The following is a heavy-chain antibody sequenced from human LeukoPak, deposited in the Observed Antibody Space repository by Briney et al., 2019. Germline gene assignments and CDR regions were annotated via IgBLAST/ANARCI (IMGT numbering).Heavy chain of an antibody. CDR1: GYTFTSYA. J-gene: IGHJ6*02. D-gene: IGHD3-22*01. CDR2: IDAGNGNT. V-gene: IGHV1-3*01. Sequence: ASVKVSCKASGYTFTSYAMHWVRRAPGQRLEWMGWIDAGNGNTKYSQKFQGRVTITRDTSASTAYMELSSLRSEDTAVYYCARGTYYYDSSGYRNYYYYGMDVWGQGTTVTVSS. CDR3: ARGTYYYDSSGYRNYYYYGMDV.